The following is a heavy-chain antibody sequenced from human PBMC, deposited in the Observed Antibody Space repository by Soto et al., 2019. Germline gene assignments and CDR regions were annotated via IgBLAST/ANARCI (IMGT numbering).Heavy chain of an antibody. V-gene: IGHV1-69*13. Sequence: SVNDACKASAGTFPHYALSWVRQAPGQGLEWIGGIIPVLATTTYAQKFQGRVSIIADEYTNTAYVELSSLRSEDTVVHYCACNWGNSLKNWLGRWGQSTLVTVSS. CDR2: IIPVLATT. CDR1: AGTFPHYA. J-gene: IGHJ5*02. D-gene: IGHD7-27*01. CDR3: ACNWGNSLKNWLGR.